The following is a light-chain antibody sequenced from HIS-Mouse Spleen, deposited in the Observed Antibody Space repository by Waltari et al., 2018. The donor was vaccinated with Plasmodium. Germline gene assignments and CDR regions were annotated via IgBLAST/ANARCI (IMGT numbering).Light chain of an antibody. Sequence: DIQMTQSPSSLSASVGDRVTITCLASQSISSYLNWYQQKPGKAPKLMFYASSSLQSGVPSRFSGSGSGTDFTLTISSLQPEDFATYYCQQRYSTPPTFGGGTKVEIK. CDR3: QQRYSTPPT. CDR1: QSISSY. J-gene: IGKJ4*01. CDR2: ASS. V-gene: IGKV1-39*01.